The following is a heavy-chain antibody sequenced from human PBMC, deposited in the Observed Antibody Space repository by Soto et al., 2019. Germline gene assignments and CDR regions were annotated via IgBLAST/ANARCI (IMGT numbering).Heavy chain of an antibody. Sequence: LRLSCAASGFTFSSYEMNWVRQAPGKGLEWVSYISGSGSIIHYADSVKGRFTISRDNPKNSLYLQMNSLRAEDTAVYYCARDRAARDWFDPWGQGTLVTVSS. CDR2: ISGSGSII. D-gene: IGHD6-6*01. V-gene: IGHV3-48*03. CDR3: ARDRAARDWFDP. J-gene: IGHJ5*02. CDR1: GFTFSSYE.